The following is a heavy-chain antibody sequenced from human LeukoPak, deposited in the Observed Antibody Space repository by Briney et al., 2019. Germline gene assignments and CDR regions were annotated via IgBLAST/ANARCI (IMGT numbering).Heavy chain of an antibody. D-gene: IGHD5-24*01. Sequence: PSETLSLTCAVYGGSFSGYYWSWIRQPPGKGLEWIGEINHSGSTNYNPSLKSRVTISVDTSKNQFPLKLSSVTAADTAVYYCARSYGYNPHFDYWGQGTLVTVSS. J-gene: IGHJ4*02. V-gene: IGHV4-34*01. CDR2: INHSGST. CDR3: ARSYGYNPHFDY. CDR1: GGSFSGYY.